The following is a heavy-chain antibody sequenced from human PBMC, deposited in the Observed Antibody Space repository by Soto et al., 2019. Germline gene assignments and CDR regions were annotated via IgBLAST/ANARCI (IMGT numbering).Heavy chain of an antibody. CDR2: IYYSGST. J-gene: IGHJ4*02. CDR3: ARGEEGSSSWQYYFDY. D-gene: IGHD6-13*01. Sequence: SATLSLTCTVSGGSISSGDYYWSWIRQPPGKGLEWIGYIYYSGSTYYNPSLKSRVTISVDTSKNQFSLKLSSVTAADTAVYYCARGEEGSSSWQYYFDYWGQGTLVTVSS. V-gene: IGHV4-30-4*01. CDR1: GGSISSGDYY.